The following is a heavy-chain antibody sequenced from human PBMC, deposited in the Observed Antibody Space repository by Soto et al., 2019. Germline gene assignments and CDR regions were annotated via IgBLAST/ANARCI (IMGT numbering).Heavy chain of an antibody. CDR3: ARRGVVVTGAFFFGPEKKTHYYQTYMDV. V-gene: IGHV4-59*11. D-gene: IGHD2-15*01. J-gene: IGHJ6*03. CDR2: VFYSGST. Sequence: PSETLSLTCTVSGGSISTHYWSWIRQPPGKGLEWIGYVFYSGSTNYNPSLESRVTMSVDTSKNQFSLNLNSVTAADTAVYYCARRGVVVTGAFFFGPEKKTHYYQTYMDVWGKGTTVPVS. CDR1: GGSISTHY.